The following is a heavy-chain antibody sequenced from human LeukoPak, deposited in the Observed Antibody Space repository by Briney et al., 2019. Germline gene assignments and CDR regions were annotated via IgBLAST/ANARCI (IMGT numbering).Heavy chain of an antibody. CDR3: ARLSGSYLGY. CDR2: INHSGST. Sequence: MASETLSLTCAVYGGSFSGYYWSWIRQPPGKGLEWIGEINHSGSTNYNPSLKSRVTISVDTSKNQFSLKLSSVTAADTAVYYCARLSGSYLGYWGQGTLVTVSS. CDR1: GGSFSGYY. V-gene: IGHV4-34*01. D-gene: IGHD1-26*01. J-gene: IGHJ4*02.